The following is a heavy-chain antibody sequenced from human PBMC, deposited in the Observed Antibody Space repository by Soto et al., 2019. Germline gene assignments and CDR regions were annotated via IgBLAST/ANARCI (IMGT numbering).Heavy chain of an antibody. J-gene: IGHJ4*02. Sequence: EVQLLESGGGLIEPGGSLRLSCAASEFTFRSYAMSWVRQAPGEGLEWVSAISDIGDITYYADSVKGRFTISRDNSKNTLFLQRDSLRPEDTAVYFCAKDYSYDSSGVLDYWGQGTLVTVSS. D-gene: IGHD3-22*01. CDR1: EFTFRSYA. V-gene: IGHV3-23*01. CDR3: AKDYSYDSSGVLDY. CDR2: ISDIGDIT.